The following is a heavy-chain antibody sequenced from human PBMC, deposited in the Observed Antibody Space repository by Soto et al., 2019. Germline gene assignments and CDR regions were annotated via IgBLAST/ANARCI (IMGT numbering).Heavy chain of an antibody. CDR3: ALGNGTMVRGVIIPSRYMDV. J-gene: IGHJ6*03. D-gene: IGHD3-10*01. V-gene: IGHV1-3*01. CDR1: GYTFTSYA. CDR2: INAGNGNT. Sequence: ASVKVSCKASGYTFTSYAMHWVRQAPGQRLEWMGWINAGNGNTKYSQKFQGRVTITRDTSASTAYMELSSLRSEDTAVYYCALGNGTMVRGVIIPSRYMDVWGKGTTVTVSS.